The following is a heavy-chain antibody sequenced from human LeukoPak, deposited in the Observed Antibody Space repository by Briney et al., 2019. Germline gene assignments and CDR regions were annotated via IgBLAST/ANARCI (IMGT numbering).Heavy chain of an antibody. CDR3: IRVNSGWYYFDY. J-gene: IGHJ4*02. Sequence: GGSLRLSCAASGFTFSTYWMHWVRQAPGKGLVWVSRINSDGSSTSYADSVKGRFTTSRDNAKNTVYLQMNSLRAEDTAVYYCIRVNSGWYYFDYWGQGTLVTVSS. CDR1: GFTFSTYW. D-gene: IGHD6-19*01. CDR2: INSDGSST. V-gene: IGHV3-74*01.